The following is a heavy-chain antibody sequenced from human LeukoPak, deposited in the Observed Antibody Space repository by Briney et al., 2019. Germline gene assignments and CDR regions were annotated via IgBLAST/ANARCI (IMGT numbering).Heavy chain of an antibody. CDR3: ATLRGQGQLDY. V-gene: IGHV4-39*01. CDR2: IYYSGST. CDR1: GGSISGSSYY. D-gene: IGHD6-6*01. Sequence: PSETLSLTCTVSGGSISGSSYYWGWIRQPPGKGLERIGSIYYSGSTYYNPSLKSRVTISVDTSKNQFSLKLSSVTAADTAVYYCATLRGQGQLDYWGQGTLVTVSS. J-gene: IGHJ4*02.